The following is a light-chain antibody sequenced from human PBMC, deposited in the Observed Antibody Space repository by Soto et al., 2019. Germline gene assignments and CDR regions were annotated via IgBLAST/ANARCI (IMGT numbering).Light chain of an antibody. CDR1: QSVSSN. Sequence: EIVMTQSPATLSVSPEERATLSCRASQSVSSNLAWYQQKPGQAPRLLIYGASTRATGIPARFSGSGSGTEFTLTISSLQSEDFAVYYCQQYTKWPLSFGGGTKVEIK. CDR2: GAS. CDR3: QQYTKWPLS. V-gene: IGKV3-15*01. J-gene: IGKJ4*01.